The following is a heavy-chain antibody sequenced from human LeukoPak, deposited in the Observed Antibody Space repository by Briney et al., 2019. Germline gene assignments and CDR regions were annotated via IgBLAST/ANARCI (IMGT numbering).Heavy chain of an antibody. J-gene: IGHJ4*02. Sequence: PSETLSLTCGVSGASISGYHWSWIRQPPGKGLEWIGYIYYSGSSGSTNYNPSLKSRVTISVATSKNQFSLKLSSVTAADTALYYCARDRASAGGFDYWGQGTLVTVSS. CDR1: GASISGYH. CDR3: ARDRASAGGFDY. D-gene: IGHD2-15*01. V-gene: IGHV4-59*01. CDR2: IYYSGSSGST.